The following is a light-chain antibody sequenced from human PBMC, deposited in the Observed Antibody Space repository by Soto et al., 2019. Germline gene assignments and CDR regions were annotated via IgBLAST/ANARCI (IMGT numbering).Light chain of an antibody. J-gene: IGKJ2*01. V-gene: IGKV3-20*01. Sequence: EIVLTQSPGNLSLSPGERATLSCRASKSVSNNYLALYQQKPGQVPRLLIYGASTRASDIEGRFSGSGSGTDFTLTISRLEPEDFAVYYCQQYGSSPPYTFGQGTKLEIK. CDR2: GAS. CDR3: QQYGSSPPYT. CDR1: KSVSNNY.